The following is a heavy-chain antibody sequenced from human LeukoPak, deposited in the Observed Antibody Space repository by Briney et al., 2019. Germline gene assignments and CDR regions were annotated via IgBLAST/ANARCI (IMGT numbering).Heavy chain of an antibody. CDR1: GYTFTSYD. CDR2: MNPNSGNT. Sequence: ASVKVSCKASGYTFTSYDINWVRQATGQGLEWMGWMNPNSGNTGYAQKFQGRVTITRNTSISTAYMELSSLRSEDTAVYYCARGIDVIAAAVVVGYYYYYMDVWGKGTTVTVSS. V-gene: IGHV1-8*03. J-gene: IGHJ6*03. D-gene: IGHD6-13*01. CDR3: ARGIDVIAAAVVVGYYYYYMDV.